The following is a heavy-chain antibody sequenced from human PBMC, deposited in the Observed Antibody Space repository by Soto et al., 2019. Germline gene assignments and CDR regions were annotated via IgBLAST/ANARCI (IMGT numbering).Heavy chain of an antibody. CDR3: ARRKERAGPNYFDS. V-gene: IGHV1-8*01. CDR2: XNXXXGXA. J-gene: IGHJ4*02. D-gene: IGHD6-25*01. Sequence: ASGEVSCKASGYTFITYDINSVRQATGQAREWMXWXNXXXGXAXXXKXXQXRVTMTRNTCISTAYMELSSLRSDDTPVYFCARRKERAGPNYFDSWGQGSLLTVSS. CDR1: GYTFITYD.